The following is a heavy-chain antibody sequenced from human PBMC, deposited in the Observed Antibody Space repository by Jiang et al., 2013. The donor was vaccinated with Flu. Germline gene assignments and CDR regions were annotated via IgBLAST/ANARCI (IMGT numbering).Heavy chain of an antibody. CDR3: AKEAAGGGLLDY. D-gene: IGHD6-13*01. Sequence: VQLLESGGGLVQPGGSLRLSCAASGITFSIYAMNWVRQAPGKGLEWVSVITGSGGSTNYADSVRGRFSISRDNSKNTLYLEMNSLRAEDTAVYYCAKEAAGGGLLDYWGQGSLVTVSS. J-gene: IGHJ4*02. CDR1: GITFSIYA. V-gene: IGHV3-23*01. CDR2: ITGSGGST.